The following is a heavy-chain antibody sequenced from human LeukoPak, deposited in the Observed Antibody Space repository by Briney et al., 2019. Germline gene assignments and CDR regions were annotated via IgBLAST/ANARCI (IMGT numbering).Heavy chain of an antibody. CDR1: GFTFSSYW. CDR3: ARESYYYGSGSYYNGALTHYYNGMDV. Sequence: PGGSPRLSCAASGFTFSSYWMHWVRQAPGKGLVWVSRINSDGSSTSYADSVKGRFTISRDNAKNTLYLQMNSLRAEDTAVYYCARESYYYGSGSYYNGALTHYYNGMDVWGQGTTVTVSS. J-gene: IGHJ6*02. V-gene: IGHV3-74*01. CDR2: INSDGSST. D-gene: IGHD3-10*01.